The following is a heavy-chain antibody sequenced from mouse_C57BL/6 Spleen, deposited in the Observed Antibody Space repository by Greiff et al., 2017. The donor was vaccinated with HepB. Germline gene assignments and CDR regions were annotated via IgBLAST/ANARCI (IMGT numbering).Heavy chain of an antibody. V-gene: IGHV1-72*01. CDR3: ARPYYYGSSYAPFDY. CDR2: IDPNSGGT. J-gene: IGHJ2*01. CDR1: GYTFTSYW. D-gene: IGHD1-1*01. Sequence: QVQLQPGAELVKPGASVKLSCKASGYTFTSYWMHWVKQRPGRGLEWIGRIDPNSGGTKYNEKFKSKATLTVDKPSSTAYMQLSSLTSEDSAVYYCARPYYYGSSYAPFDYWGQGTTLTVSS.